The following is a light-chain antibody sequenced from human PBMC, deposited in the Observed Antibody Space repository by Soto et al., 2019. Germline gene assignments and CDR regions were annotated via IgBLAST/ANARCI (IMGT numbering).Light chain of an antibody. CDR1: QGIRND. V-gene: IGKV1-6*01. J-gene: IGKJ2*01. Sequence: IQMTQSPSSLSASVGDRVTITCRARQGIRNDLGWYQQKPGKAPKLLIYAASSLETGVPSRFSGSGSVTDFTLTISSLQPEDFATYYCLQDYIYTPTFGQGTKLEIK. CDR3: LQDYIYTPT. CDR2: AAS.